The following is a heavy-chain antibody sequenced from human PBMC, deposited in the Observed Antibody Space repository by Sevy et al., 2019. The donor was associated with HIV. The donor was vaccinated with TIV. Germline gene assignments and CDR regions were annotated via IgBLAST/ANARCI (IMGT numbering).Heavy chain of an antibody. CDR3: AREDWNDVIDY. V-gene: IGHV3-11*01. Sequence: GGSLRLSCAASAFIFSDYYRSWIRQAPGKGLECISYIGSGASTILYADSVKGRFTISRDNAKNSLYLQMNSLRADDTAVYYCAREDWNDVIDYWGQGTLVTVSS. J-gene: IGHJ4*02. D-gene: IGHD1-1*01. CDR2: IGSGASTI. CDR1: AFIFSDYY.